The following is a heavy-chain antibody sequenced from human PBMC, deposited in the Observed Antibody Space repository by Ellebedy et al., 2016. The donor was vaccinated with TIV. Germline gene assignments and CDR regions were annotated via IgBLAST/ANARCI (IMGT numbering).Heavy chain of an antibody. D-gene: IGHD2-8*02. CDR1: GASMRRDY. J-gene: IGHJ4*02. Sequence: MPGGSLRLSCSVSGASMRRDYWSWIRQPPGKGLEWIGFIAFDGKTNYNPSFKSRLTISSDMPKNQFSLNLRSVNAADTAIYFCARSAAWSKVDSWGQGALVTVSS. V-gene: IGHV4-59*01. CDR3: ARSAAWSKVDS. CDR2: IAFDGKT.